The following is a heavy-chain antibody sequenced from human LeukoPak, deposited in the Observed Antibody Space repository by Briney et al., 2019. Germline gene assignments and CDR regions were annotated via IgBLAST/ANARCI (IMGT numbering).Heavy chain of an antibody. Sequence: GGSLRLSCAASGFTISSYAMNWVRQAPGKGLEWVSYISSSSSPINYADSVKGRFTISRDNAKNSLYLQMNSLRDEDTAVYYCARDCRLNCARQPGFDSWGQGTLVTVSS. CDR1: GFTISSYA. D-gene: IGHD1-1*01. V-gene: IGHV3-48*02. CDR2: ISSSSSPI. J-gene: IGHJ5*01. CDR3: ARDCRLNCARQPGFDS.